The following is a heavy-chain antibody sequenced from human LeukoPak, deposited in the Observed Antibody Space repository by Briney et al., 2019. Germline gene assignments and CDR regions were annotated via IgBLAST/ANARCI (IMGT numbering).Heavy chain of an antibody. D-gene: IGHD6-19*01. J-gene: IGHJ4*02. Sequence: ASVRVSCKASGYTFTSYGISWVRQAPGQGLEWMGWISAYNGNTNYAQKLQGRVTMTTDTSTSTAYMELRSLGSDDTAVYYCARGRAVAGHFDYWGQGTLVTVSS. CDR2: ISAYNGNT. V-gene: IGHV1-18*01. CDR3: ARGRAVAGHFDY. CDR1: GYTFTSYG.